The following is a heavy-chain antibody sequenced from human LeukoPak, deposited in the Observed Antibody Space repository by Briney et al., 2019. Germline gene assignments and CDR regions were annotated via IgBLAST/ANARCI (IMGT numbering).Heavy chain of an antibody. J-gene: IGHJ4*02. CDR2: MNPNSGNT. D-gene: IGHD6-6*01. CDR3: ARGPSSSDYFDY. Sequence: ASEKVSRKASGYTFTSYDINWVRQATGQGREWMGWMNPNSGNTGYAQKFQGRVTITRNTSISTAHMELSSLRSEDTAVYYCARGPSSSDYFDYWGQGTLVTVSP. V-gene: IGHV1-8*03. CDR1: GYTFTSYD.